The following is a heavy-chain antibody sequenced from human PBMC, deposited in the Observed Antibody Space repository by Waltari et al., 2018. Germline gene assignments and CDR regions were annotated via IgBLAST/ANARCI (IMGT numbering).Heavy chain of an antibody. CDR1: GGTFSSHA. Sequence: QVQLVQSGAEVKKPGSSVKVSCKAAGGTFSSHAISWVRQAPGQGLERMGRIIPIFGTTNYAQKFQGRVTITADESTSTAYMELSSLRSEDTAVYYCARDRGNYYDSSGYYYSGWFDPWGQGTLVTVSS. D-gene: IGHD3-22*01. V-gene: IGHV1-69*15. CDR2: IIPIFGTT. J-gene: IGHJ5*02. CDR3: ARDRGNYYDSSGYYYSGWFDP.